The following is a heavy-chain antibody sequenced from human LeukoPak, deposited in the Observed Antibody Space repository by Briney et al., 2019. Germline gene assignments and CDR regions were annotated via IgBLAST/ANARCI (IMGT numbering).Heavy chain of an antibody. CDR1: GYTFTGYY. V-gene: IGHV1-2*02. J-gene: IGHJ5*02. D-gene: IGHD6-13*01. CDR2: INPNSGGT. Sequence: ASVKVSCKASGYTFTGYYMHWVRQAPGQGLEWMGWINPNSGGTNYAQKFQGRVTMTRDTSISTAYMELSRLRSDDTAVYYCARDPIAAAAFWFDPWGQGTLVTVSS. CDR3: ARDPIAAAAFWFDP.